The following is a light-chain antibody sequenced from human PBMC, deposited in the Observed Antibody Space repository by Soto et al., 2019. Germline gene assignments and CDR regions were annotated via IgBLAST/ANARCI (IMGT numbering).Light chain of an antibody. Sequence: DIQVTQSPSTLSASVGDRVTITCRASQSISGWLAWYQQKPGKAPNLLIYKASTLESGVPSRFSGSGSGTEFTLTISGLQPDDFATYYGQQYNNYGSWTFGQGTKVEIK. CDR1: QSISGW. CDR3: QQYNNYGSWT. J-gene: IGKJ1*01. CDR2: KAS. V-gene: IGKV1-5*03.